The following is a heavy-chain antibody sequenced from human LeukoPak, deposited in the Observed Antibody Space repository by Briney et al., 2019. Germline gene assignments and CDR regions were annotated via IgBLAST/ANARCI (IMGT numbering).Heavy chain of an antibody. CDR3: ARGYDILTGYYKGDFDY. CDR2: IYYSGST. Sequence: SETLSLTCTVSGGSISSSSYYWGWIRQPPGKGLERIGSIYYSGSTYYNPSLKSRVTISVDTSKNQFSLKLSSVTAADTAVYYCARGYDILTGYYKGDFDYWGQGTLVTVSS. D-gene: IGHD3-9*01. CDR1: GGSISSSSYY. J-gene: IGHJ4*02. V-gene: IGHV4-39*01.